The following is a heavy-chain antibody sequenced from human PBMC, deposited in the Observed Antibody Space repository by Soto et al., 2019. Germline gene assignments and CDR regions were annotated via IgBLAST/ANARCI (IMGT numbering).Heavy chain of an antibody. CDR3: ASRDGYYDSSGLDDFDI. CDR1: GYTFTSYG. J-gene: IGHJ3*02. Sequence: ASVNVSGKASGYTFTSYGISWVLQAPVQGLEWMGWISAYNGNTNYAQKLQGRVTMTTDTSTSTAYMELRSLRSDDTSVYYCASRDGYYDSSGLDDFDIWGKGTLVTGSS. V-gene: IGHV1-18*04. D-gene: IGHD3-22*01. CDR2: ISAYNGNT.